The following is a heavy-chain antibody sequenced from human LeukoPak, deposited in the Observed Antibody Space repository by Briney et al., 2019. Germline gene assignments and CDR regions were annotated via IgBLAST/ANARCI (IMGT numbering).Heavy chain of an antibody. J-gene: IGHJ5*02. CDR1: GGIFSSYA. Sequence: AASVKVSCKASGGIFSSYAINWVRQAPGQGLEWMGWISASNGDTNSAQKLQDRVTMTTDTSTSTAYMELRSLRSDDTAVYFCARSRSQPAASSARWFDPWGQGTLVTVSS. CDR3: ARSRSQPAASSARWFDP. V-gene: IGHV1-18*01. D-gene: IGHD2-2*01. CDR2: ISASNGDT.